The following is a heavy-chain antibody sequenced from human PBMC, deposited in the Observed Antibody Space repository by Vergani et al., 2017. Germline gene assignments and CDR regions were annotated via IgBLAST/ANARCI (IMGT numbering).Heavy chain of an antibody. CDR2: IYPADSDT. D-gene: IGHD6-6*01. CDR1: GYSFTTYW. Sequence: EVQLVQSGAEVQKPGESLKISCKGSGYSFTTYWIGWVRQMPGKGLEWMGIIYPADSDTRYSPSFQGQVTIPADKSISTAYLQWSSLKASDSGMYYCARHSYRSSSFVDYWGQGTLVTVSS. J-gene: IGHJ4*02. CDR3: ARHSYRSSSFVDY. V-gene: IGHV5-51*01.